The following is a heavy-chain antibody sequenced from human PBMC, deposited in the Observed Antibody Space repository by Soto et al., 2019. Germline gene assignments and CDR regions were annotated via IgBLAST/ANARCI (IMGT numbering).Heavy chain of an antibody. CDR1: GYSFTNHW. V-gene: IGHV5-51*01. CDR2: IYPEDSDT. D-gene: IGHD3-3*01. CDR3: ARLVAGITIFGLAHFDY. Sequence: PGESLKISCKGSGYSFTNHWIAWVRQMPGKGLECMGIIYPEDSDTKYSPSFQGQVTISADKSISTAYLQWSSLKASDTAMYFCARLVAGITIFGLAHFDYWGHGTLVTVSS. J-gene: IGHJ4*01.